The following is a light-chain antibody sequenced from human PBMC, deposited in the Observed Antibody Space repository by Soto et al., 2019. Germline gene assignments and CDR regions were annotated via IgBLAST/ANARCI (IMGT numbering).Light chain of an antibody. J-gene: IGKJ1*01. CDR1: QSINNW. V-gene: IGKV1-5*03. CDR2: MAS. CDR3: HQYYRQAT. Sequence: DIQMTQSPSTLSASVGDRVTITCRASQSINNWLAWYQQKPGKAPKPLIYMASSLESGVPSRVSGSGGGTEFTLTISSLQPDDFATYYCHQYYRQATFGQGTKVEIK.